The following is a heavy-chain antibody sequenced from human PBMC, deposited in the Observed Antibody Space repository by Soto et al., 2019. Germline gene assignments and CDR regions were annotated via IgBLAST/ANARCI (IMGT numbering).Heavy chain of an antibody. CDR2: IYYSGST. CDR1: DGSISSGGYY. J-gene: IGHJ4*02. Sequence: SETLSLTCTVSDGSISSGGYYWSWIRQHPGKGLEWIGYIYYSGSTYYNPSLKSRVTISVDTSKNQFSLKLSSVTASDTAMYYCARQIYDSDTGPNFQYYFDSWGQGTPVTVSS. D-gene: IGHD3-22*01. V-gene: IGHV4-31*03. CDR3: ARQIYDSDTGPNFQYYFDS.